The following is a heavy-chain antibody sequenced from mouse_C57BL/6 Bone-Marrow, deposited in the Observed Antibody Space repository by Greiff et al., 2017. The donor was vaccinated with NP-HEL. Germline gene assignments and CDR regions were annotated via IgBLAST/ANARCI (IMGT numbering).Heavy chain of an antibody. D-gene: IGHD1-1*01. CDR3: ARLGITAVVDARDY. Sequence: QVQLQQPGAELVKPGASVKLSCKAPGYTFTSYWLHWVKQRPGQGLEWIGMILPNSGSTNYTEKFKSKATLTVDKSSSTAYMQLSSLTSEDSAVYYCARLGITAVVDARDYWGQGTTLTVSS. CDR1: GYTFTSYW. J-gene: IGHJ2*01. V-gene: IGHV1-64*01. CDR2: ILPNSGST.